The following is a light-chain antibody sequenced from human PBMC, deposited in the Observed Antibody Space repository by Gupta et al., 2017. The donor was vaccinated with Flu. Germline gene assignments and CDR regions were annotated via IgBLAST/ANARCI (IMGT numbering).Light chain of an antibody. CDR1: SSDVGGYNY. CDR3: CSYAGSYTYV. CDR2: DVT. J-gene: IGLJ1*01. Sequence: VTISCTGTSSDVGGYNYVSWYQQLPGKAPKLMIYDVTKRPSGVPDRFSGSKSGNTASLTISGLQAEDEGNYYCCSYAGSYTYVFGTETEVT. V-gene: IGLV2-11*01.